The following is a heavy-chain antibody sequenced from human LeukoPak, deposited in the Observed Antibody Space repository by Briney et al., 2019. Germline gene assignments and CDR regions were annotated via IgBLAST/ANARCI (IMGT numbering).Heavy chain of an antibody. CDR3: ATQQTTRGALDI. D-gene: IGHD4-17*01. CDR2: IYYSGST. J-gene: IGHJ3*02. V-gene: IGHV4-59*01. Sequence: SETLSLTCTVSGGSISSYYWSWIRQPPGKGLEWIGYIYYSGSTNYIPSLKSRVTISVDTSKNQFSLKLSSVTAADTAVYYCATQQTTRGALDIWGQGTMVTVSS. CDR1: GGSISSYY.